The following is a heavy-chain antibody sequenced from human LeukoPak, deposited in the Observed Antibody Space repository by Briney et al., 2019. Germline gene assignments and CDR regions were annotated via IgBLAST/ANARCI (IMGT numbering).Heavy chain of an antibody. CDR2: IYYSGST. CDR3: ARIPVGGLEIDLDY. D-gene: IGHD6-19*01. Sequence: SETLSLTCTVSGGSISSSSYYWGWIRQPPGKGLEWIGSIYYSGSTYYNPSLKSRVTISVDTSKNQFSLKLSSVTAADTAVYYCARIPVGGLEIDLDYWGQGTLVTVSS. V-gene: IGHV4-39*07. CDR1: GGSISSSSYY. J-gene: IGHJ4*02.